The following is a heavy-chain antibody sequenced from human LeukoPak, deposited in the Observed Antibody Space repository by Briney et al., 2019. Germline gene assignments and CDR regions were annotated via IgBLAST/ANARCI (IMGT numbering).Heavy chain of an antibody. CDR2: MNPNSGNT. Sequence: ASVKVSCKASGYTFTSYDINWVRQATGQGLEWMGWMNPNSGNTGYAQKFQGRVTITRNTSISTAYMELSSLRSEDTAAYYCARGDYSNYGDYWGQGTLVTVSS. CDR1: GYTFTSYD. CDR3: ARGDYSNYGDY. D-gene: IGHD4-11*01. V-gene: IGHV1-8*03. J-gene: IGHJ4*02.